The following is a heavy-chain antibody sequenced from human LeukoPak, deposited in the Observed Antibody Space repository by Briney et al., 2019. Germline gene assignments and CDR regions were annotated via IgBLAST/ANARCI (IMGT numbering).Heavy chain of an antibody. CDR3: ARGPQWIQLWSPSGMDV. J-gene: IGHJ6*02. D-gene: IGHD5-18*01. Sequence: ASVKVSCKASGYTFTSYGISWVRQAPGQGLEWMGWISAYNGNTNYAQKFQGRVTMTRDTSTSTAYMELSSLTSEDTAVYYCARGPQWIQLWSPSGMDVWGQGTTVTVSS. CDR1: GYTFTSYG. CDR2: ISAYNGNT. V-gene: IGHV1-18*01.